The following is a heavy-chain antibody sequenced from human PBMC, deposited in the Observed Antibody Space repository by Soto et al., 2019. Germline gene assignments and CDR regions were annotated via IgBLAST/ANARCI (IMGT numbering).Heavy chain of an antibody. CDR1: GYTFTSYG. CDR3: EREVDTAMVRYWFDP. J-gene: IGHJ5*02. V-gene: IGHV1-18*01. Sequence: ASVKVSCKASGYTFTSYGISWVRQAPGQGPEWMGWISAYNGNTNYAQKLQGRVTMTTDTSTSTAYMELRSLRSDDTAVYYCEREVDTAMVRYWFDPWGQGTLVTVSS. D-gene: IGHD5-18*01. CDR2: ISAYNGNT.